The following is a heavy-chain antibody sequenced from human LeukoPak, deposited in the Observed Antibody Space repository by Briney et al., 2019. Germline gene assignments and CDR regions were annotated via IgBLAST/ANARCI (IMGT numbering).Heavy chain of an antibody. J-gene: IGHJ4*02. CDR2: ISSRNTYI. D-gene: IGHD6-13*01. CDR1: GFSLSTYT. V-gene: IGHV3-21*01. Sequence: PGGSLRLSCAASGFSLSTYTMNWVRQAPGKGLEWVSLISSRNTYIYYGDSVRGRFTISRDNAKDSVYLQMNSLRAEDTAVYYCARGRWQQLGYFDYWGQGTLVTVSS. CDR3: ARGRWQQLGYFDY.